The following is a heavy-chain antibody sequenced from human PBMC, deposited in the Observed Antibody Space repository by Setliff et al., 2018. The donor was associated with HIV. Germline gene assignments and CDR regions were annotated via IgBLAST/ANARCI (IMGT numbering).Heavy chain of an antibody. D-gene: IGHD3-10*01. CDR1: GYTFIDYF. CDR3: AREGSAAGFGTDAFDI. J-gene: IGHJ3*02. V-gene: IGHV7-4-1*02. Sequence: ASVKVSCKASGYTFIDYFIHWVRQAPGQGPEWMGWISPYDLSERASQRFVFSLDTSVSTAYLQISSLKAEDTAVYYCAREGSAAGFGTDAFDIWGQGTMVTVSS. CDR2: ISPYDLS.